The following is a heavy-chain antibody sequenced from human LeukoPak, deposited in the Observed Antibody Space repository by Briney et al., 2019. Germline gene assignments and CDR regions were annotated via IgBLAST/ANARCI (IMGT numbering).Heavy chain of an antibody. V-gene: IGHV3-21*01. J-gene: IGHJ3*02. CDR2: ISSSSSYI. CDR3: ARGTYYYDSSGYRPRSHAFDI. Sequence: GGSLRLSCAASGFTFSSYSMNWVRQAPGKGLELVSSISSSSSYIYYADSVKGRFTISRDNAKNSLYLQMNSLRAEDTAVYYCARGTYYYDSSGYRPRSHAFDIWGQGTMVTVSS. D-gene: IGHD3-22*01. CDR1: GFTFSSYS.